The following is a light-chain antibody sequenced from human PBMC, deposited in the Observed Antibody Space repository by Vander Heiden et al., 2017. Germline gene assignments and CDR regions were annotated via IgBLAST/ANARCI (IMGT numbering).Light chain of an antibody. J-gene: IGLJ1*01. CDR1: SSDVVGYNY. Sequence: QSAPTPPLPASGSPGQSVTISCTGTSSDVVGYNYASWYQQHPGKAPKIVIDEVSQRPSGVPDRFSGSKSANTASLTVSGLQAEDEADYYCSSCACFNNYVFGTGTKVTVL. V-gene: IGLV2-8*01. CDR2: EVS. CDR3: SSCACFNNYV.